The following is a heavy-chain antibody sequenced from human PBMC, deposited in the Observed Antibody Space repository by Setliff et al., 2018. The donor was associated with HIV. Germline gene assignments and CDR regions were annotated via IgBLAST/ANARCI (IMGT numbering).Heavy chain of an antibody. V-gene: IGHV3-23*01. Sequence: GGSLRLSCAASGFTVSRYYMSWVRQAPGKGLEWVSGITASGPNTYYTDSVKGRFTVSRDNSKNTVYLQMNSLRAEDTAVYYCAKEAIYVGYVDYWGQGTLVTVSS. CDR1: GFTVSRYY. CDR2: ITASGPNT. D-gene: IGHD3-16*01. CDR3: AKEAIYVGYVDY. J-gene: IGHJ4*02.